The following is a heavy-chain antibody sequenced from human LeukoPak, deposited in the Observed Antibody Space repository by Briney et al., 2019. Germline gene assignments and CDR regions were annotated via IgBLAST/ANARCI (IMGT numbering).Heavy chain of an antibody. CDR1: GFTFGDYA. CDR2: IRSKAYGGTT. CDR3: TRDPLIVATYMEPYYFDY. D-gene: IGHD5-12*01. J-gene: IGHJ4*02. V-gene: IGHV3-49*04. Sequence: HAGGSLRLSCTASGFTFGDYAMSWVRQAPGKGLEWVGFIRSKAYGGTTEYAASVKGRFTISRDDSKSIAYLQMNSLKTEDTAVYYCTRDPLIVATYMEPYYFDYWGQGTLVTVSS.